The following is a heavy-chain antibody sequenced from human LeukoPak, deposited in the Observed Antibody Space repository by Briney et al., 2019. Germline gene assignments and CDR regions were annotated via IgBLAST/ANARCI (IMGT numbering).Heavy chain of an antibody. V-gene: IGHV4-31*03. Sequence: SQTLSLTCTVSGGSISSGGYYWSWLRQHPGKGLEGIGYIYYSGSTYYNPSLKSRVTISVDTSKNQSSLKLSSVTAADTAVYYCAREHYDSSGYYDGYWGQGTLVTVSS. CDR3: AREHYDSSGYYDGY. CDR1: GGSISSGGYY. D-gene: IGHD3-22*01. J-gene: IGHJ4*02. CDR2: IYYSGST.